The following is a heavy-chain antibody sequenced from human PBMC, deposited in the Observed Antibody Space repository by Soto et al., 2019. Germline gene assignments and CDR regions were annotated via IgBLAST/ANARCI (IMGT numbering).Heavy chain of an antibody. CDR1: GGTISTYV. Sequence: QVHLVQSGAEVKKPGSSVKVSCKTSGGTISTYVINWVRQAPGQGLEWMGRIIPAMGAADYAQKFQDRLTITADKSASNSYMELSSLRSDDTAVYYCARGGQQVVSFDYWGQGTLVAVSS. J-gene: IGHJ4*02. D-gene: IGHD6-6*01. V-gene: IGHV1-69*08. CDR2: IIPAMGAA. CDR3: ARGGQQVVSFDY.